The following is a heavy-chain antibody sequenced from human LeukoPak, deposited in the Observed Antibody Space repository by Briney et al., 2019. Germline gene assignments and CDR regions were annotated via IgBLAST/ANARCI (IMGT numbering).Heavy chain of an antibody. J-gene: IGHJ6*03. Sequence: PSETLSLTCAVYGGSFRAYYWSWIRQPPGKGLEWIEEINHSGSTNYNPSLKSRVTISVDTSKNQFSLKLSSVTAADTAVYYCARGQDFWSGPRMDVWGKGTTVTVSS. D-gene: IGHD3-3*01. CDR1: GGSFRAYY. CDR2: INHSGST. V-gene: IGHV4-34*01. CDR3: ARGQDFWSGPRMDV.